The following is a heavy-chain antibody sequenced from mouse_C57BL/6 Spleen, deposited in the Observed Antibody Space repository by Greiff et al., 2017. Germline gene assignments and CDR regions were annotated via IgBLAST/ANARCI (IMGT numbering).Heavy chain of an antibody. CDR3: AREAESDYDGGNFDY. J-gene: IGHJ2*01. CDR2: INPSNGGP. D-gene: IGHD2-4*01. V-gene: IGHV1-53*01. CDR1: GYTFTSYW. Sequence: QVQLQQPGPELVKPGASVKLSCKASGYTFTSYWMHWVKQRPGQGLEWIGNINPSNGGPNYHEKFKSKATLTVDKSSSTAYMQLSSLTVEDSAVYYCAREAESDYDGGNFDYWGQGTTLTVSS.